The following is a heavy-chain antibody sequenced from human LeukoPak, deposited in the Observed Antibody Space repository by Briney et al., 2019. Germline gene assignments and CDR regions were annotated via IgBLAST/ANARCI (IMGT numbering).Heavy chain of an antibody. CDR3: ASRPLDTSGYYFGAPYYDY. V-gene: IGHV1-69*13. Sequence: SVKVSCKASGGTFSSYAISWVRQAPGQGLEWMGGIIPIFGTANYAQKFQGRVTITADESTSTAYMELSSLRSEDTAVYYCASRPLDTSGYYFGAPYYDYWGQGTLVTVSS. J-gene: IGHJ4*02. D-gene: IGHD3-22*01. CDR1: GGTFSSYA. CDR2: IIPIFGTA.